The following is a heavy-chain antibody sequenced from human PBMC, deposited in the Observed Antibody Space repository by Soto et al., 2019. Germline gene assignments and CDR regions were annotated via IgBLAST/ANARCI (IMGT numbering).Heavy chain of an antibody. J-gene: IGHJ4*02. V-gene: IGHV4-31*03. Sequence: SETLSLTCTVSGDSISGGNYYWTWIRQHPGRGLEWIGYIYYTGTTHYSPSLQSRVTMSVDTSKDQISLTLTSLTPADTAVYYCARGGGYDSFDYWGQGVLVTVSS. CDR1: GDSISGGNYY. CDR2: IYYTGTT. CDR3: ARGGGYDSFDY. D-gene: IGHD5-12*01.